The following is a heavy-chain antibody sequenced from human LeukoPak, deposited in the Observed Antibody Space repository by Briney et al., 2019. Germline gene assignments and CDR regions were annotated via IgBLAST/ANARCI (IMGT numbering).Heavy chain of an antibody. CDR3: ARDGSSWYLGRDY. J-gene: IGHJ4*02. Sequence: SVKVSCKASGGTFSSYAISWVRQAPGQGLEWMGGIIPIFGTANYAQKFQGRVTITADESTSTAYMELSSLRSDDTAVYYCARDGSSWYLGRDYWGQGTLVTVSS. D-gene: IGHD6-13*01. V-gene: IGHV1-69*13. CDR1: GGTFSSYA. CDR2: IIPIFGTA.